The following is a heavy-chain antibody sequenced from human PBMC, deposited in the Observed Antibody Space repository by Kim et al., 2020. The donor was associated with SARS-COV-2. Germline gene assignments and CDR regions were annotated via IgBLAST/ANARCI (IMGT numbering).Heavy chain of an antibody. V-gene: IGHV3-48*03. CDR3: AREEDSGNDI. J-gene: IGHJ1*01. Sequence: GGSLRLSCAASGFTFSSYEMNSVRQAPGKGLEWVSYISSSGSTIYYADSVKGRFTISRDNAKNSLYLQMNSLRAEDTAVYYCAREEDSGNDIWGHGTLVTVSS. CDR2: ISSSGSTI. CDR1: GFTFSSYE. D-gene: IGHD2-15*01.